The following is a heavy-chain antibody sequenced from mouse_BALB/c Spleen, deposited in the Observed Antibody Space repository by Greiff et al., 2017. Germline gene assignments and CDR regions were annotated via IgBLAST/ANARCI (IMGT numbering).Heavy chain of an antibody. Sequence: QVQLQQPGAELVKPGASVKLSCKASGYTFTSYWMHWVKQRPGQGLEWIGEINPSNGRTNYNEKFKSKATLTVDKSSSTAYMQLSSLTSEDSAVYYCARREDGYFDVWGAGTTVTVSS. CDR2: INPSNGRT. CDR1: GYTFTSYW. CDR3: ARREDGYFDV. V-gene: IGHV1S81*02. J-gene: IGHJ1*01.